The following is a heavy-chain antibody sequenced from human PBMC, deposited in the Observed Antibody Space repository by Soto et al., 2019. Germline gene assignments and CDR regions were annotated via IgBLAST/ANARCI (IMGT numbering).Heavy chain of an antibody. D-gene: IGHD6-13*01. CDR3: ARKATQQLAWVYYYYYGMDV. CDR2: MNPNSGNT. J-gene: IGHJ6*02. Sequence: GASVKVSCKASGYTFTSYDINWVRQATGQGLEWMGWMNPNSGNTGYAQKFQGRVTMTRNTSISTAYMELSSLRSEDTAVYYCARKATQQLAWVYYYYYGMDVWGQGTTVTVSS. V-gene: IGHV1-8*01. CDR1: GYTFTSYD.